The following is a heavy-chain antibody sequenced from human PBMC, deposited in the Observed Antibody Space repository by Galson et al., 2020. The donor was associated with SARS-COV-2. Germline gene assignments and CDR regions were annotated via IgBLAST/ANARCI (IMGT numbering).Heavy chain of an antibody. D-gene: IGHD3-3*01. CDR1: GFTFSSYS. Sequence: GGSLRLSCAASGFTFSSYSMNWVRQAPGKGLEWVSSISSSSSYIYYADSVKGRFTISRDNAKNSLYLQTNSLRAEDTAVYYCARDGRVLEWLLNYYYYYMDVWGKGTTVTVSS. CDR3: ARDGRVLEWLLNYYYYYMDV. CDR2: ISSSSSYI. V-gene: IGHV3-21*01. J-gene: IGHJ6*03.